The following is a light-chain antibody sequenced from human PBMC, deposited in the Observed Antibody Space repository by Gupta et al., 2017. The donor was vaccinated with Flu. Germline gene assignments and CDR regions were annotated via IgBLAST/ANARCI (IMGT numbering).Light chain of an antibody. Sequence: QSALTQPAYVSGYPGKSITIPCTGTSSDVWSYNIVSWYQKKPGKAPKLVIYEATKRPSGVSNRFSGSKSVNTASLTISVLQSEDDADYYCWSYAGYGTVFFGGGTKVTVL. CDR1: SSDVWSYNI. V-gene: IGLV2-23*01. J-gene: IGLJ2*01. CDR2: EAT. CDR3: WSYAGYGTVF.